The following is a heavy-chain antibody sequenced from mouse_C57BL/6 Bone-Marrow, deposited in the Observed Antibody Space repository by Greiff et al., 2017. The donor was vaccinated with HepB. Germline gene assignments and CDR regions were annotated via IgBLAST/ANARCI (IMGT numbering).Heavy chain of an antibody. V-gene: IGHV1-76*01. D-gene: IGHD2-4*01. CDR1: GYTFTDYY. CDR2: IYPGSGNT. CDR3: AREGGLYDYDGPWFAY. J-gene: IGHJ3*01. Sequence: VQLQESGAELVRPGASVKLSCKASGYTFTDYYINWVKQRPGQGLEWIARIYPGSGNTYYNEKFKGKATLTAEKSSSTAYMQLSSLTSEDSAVYFCAREGGLYDYDGPWFAYWGQGTLVTVSA.